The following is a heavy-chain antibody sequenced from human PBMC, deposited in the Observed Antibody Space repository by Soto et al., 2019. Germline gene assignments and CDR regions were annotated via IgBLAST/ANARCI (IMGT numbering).Heavy chain of an antibody. V-gene: IGHV3-49*04. J-gene: IGHJ4*02. D-gene: IGHD3-22*01. CDR2: IRTKVFSATA. CDR1: GLTVSGKKY. Sequence: GGSLRLSCVASGLTVSGKKYMAWVRQAPGKGPEWVAFIRTKVFSATAEYAASVKDRFTVSRDDSKNVVYLQMTSLKTEDTAVYLGTRDWDYYLETKGPRGYWGQGALVNVSS. CDR3: TRDWDYYLETKGPRGY.